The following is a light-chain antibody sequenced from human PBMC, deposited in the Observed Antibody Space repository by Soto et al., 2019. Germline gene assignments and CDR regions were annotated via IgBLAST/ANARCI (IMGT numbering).Light chain of an antibody. J-gene: IGLJ2*01. CDR3: SSDTSTSAVL. V-gene: IGLV2-14*01. CDR1: SSDVGGYNY. CDR2: EVS. Sequence: QSVLTQPASVSGSPGQSITISCTGTSSDVGGYNYVPWYQQHPGKAPKLMIYEVSNRPSGVSNRFSGSKSGNTASLTISGLQAEDEADYYCSSDTSTSAVLFGGGTKLTVL.